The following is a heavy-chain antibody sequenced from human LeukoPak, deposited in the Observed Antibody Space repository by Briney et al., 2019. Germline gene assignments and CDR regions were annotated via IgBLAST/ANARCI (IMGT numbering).Heavy chain of an antibody. CDR3: AKDNYYGSGSFFDY. V-gene: IGHV3-30*02. CDR2: IRYDESNR. CDR1: GFTFSSYG. J-gene: IGHJ4*02. D-gene: IGHD3-10*01. Sequence: PGGSLRLSCAASGFTFSSYGMHWVRQAPGKGLEWVTFIRYDESNRYYADSVKGRFTISRDISKNTLYLQMNSLRADDTAIYYSAKDNYYGSGSFFDYWGQGTLVTVSS.